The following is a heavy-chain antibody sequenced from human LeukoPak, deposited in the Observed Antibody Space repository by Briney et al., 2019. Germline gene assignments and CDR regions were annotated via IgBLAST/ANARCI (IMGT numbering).Heavy chain of an antibody. CDR1: GFTFSSYW. D-gene: IGHD6-13*01. CDR2: IRQDGGEK. V-gene: IGHV3-7*01. J-gene: IGHJ4*01. CDR3: ARDGTAAGLYFDL. Sequence: GGSLRLSCAVSGFTFSSYWMNWVRQAPGKGLEWVASIRQDGGEKSYVDSVKGRFTISRDNTKNSLYLQMSSLRAEDTAVYYCARDGTAAGLYFDLWGQGTLVTVSS.